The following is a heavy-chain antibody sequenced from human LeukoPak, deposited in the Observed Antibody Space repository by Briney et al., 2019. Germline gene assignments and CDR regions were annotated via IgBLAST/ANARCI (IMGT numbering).Heavy chain of an antibody. Sequence: SETLSLTCTVSGGSISSYYWSWIRQPPGKGLEWIGYIYYSGSTNYSPSLKSRVTISVDTSKNQFSLKLSSVTAADTAVYYCATDTVGPFDIWGQGTMVTVSS. D-gene: IGHD4-11*01. CDR1: GGSISSYY. CDR2: IYYSGST. CDR3: ATDTVGPFDI. J-gene: IGHJ3*02. V-gene: IGHV4-59*01.